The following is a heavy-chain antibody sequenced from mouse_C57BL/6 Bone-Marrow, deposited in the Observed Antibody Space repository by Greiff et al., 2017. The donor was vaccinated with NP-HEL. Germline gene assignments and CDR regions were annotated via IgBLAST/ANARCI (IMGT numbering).Heavy chain of an antibody. CDR1: GFTFSDYG. V-gene: IGHV5-15*04. Sequence: EVKLVESGGGLVQPGGSLKLSCAASGFTFSDYGMAWVRQAPRKGPEWVAFLSNLAYSIYYADTVTGRFTISRENAKNTLYLEMSSRRSEDTAMYYCARGRSGYAMDYWGQGTSVTVSS. J-gene: IGHJ4*01. D-gene: IGHD3-2*02. CDR3: ARGRSGYAMDY. CDR2: LSNLAYSI.